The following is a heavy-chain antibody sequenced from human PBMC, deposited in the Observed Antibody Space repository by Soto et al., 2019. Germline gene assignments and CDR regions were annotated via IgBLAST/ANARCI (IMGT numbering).Heavy chain of an antibody. CDR2: ISGSGGNT. Sequence: PGGSLRLSCAASGFTFSSYVMSWVRQAPGKGLEWVSAISGSGGNTYYADSVKGRFTISRDNSKNMLFLQMNSLRAEDTALYFCAKEMGDYYDSSCSWFDPWGQGTLVTVYS. CDR3: AKEMGDYYDSSCSWFDP. D-gene: IGHD3-22*01. CDR1: GFTFSSYV. V-gene: IGHV3-23*01. J-gene: IGHJ5*02.